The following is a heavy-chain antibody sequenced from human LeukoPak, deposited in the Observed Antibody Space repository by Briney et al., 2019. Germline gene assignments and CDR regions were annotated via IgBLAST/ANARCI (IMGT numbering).Heavy chain of an antibody. Sequence: SETLSLTCTVSGGSISSYYWSWIRQPPGKGLEWIGYIYYSGSTNYNPSLKSRVTISVDTSKNQFSLKLSSVTAADTAVYYCARSYNWNTYYFDYWGQGTLVTVSS. V-gene: IGHV4-59*01. D-gene: IGHD1/OR15-1a*01. CDR1: GGSISSYY. J-gene: IGHJ4*02. CDR3: ARSYNWNTYYFDY. CDR2: IYYSGST.